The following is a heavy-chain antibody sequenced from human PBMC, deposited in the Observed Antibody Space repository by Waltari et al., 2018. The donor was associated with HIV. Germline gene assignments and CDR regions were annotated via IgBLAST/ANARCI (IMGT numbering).Heavy chain of an antibody. CDR2: IKQDGSEK. D-gene: IGHD2-2*02. Sequence: VQPGGSLRLSCAASGFTFSNFWMSWVRQAPGKGLEWLANIKQDGSEKYYVDSVKGRFTISRDNAKNSLYLQMNSLRAEDTAVYYCASPSIRAGMDVWGQGTTVTVSS. CDR3: ASPSIRAGMDV. CDR1: GFTFSNFW. V-gene: IGHV3-7*01. J-gene: IGHJ6*02.